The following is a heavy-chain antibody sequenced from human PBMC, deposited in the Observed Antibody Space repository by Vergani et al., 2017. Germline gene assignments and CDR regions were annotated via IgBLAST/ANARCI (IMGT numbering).Heavy chain of an antibody. CDR2: IYSTGST. V-gene: IGHV4-34*11. J-gene: IGHJ6*02. D-gene: IGHD3-9*01. CDR3: ARVMYRDEASTGYRLEGMDI. CDR1: GGSFSGHY. Sequence: QVQLQQWGAGLLKPSETLSLTCAVYGGSFSGHYWSWIRQSPGKGLEWIGYIYSTGSTNYNPSLNSRVTMSVDTSKNQFSLKLRSVTAVDTAVYFCARVMYRDEASTGYRLEGMDIWGQGTTVTISS.